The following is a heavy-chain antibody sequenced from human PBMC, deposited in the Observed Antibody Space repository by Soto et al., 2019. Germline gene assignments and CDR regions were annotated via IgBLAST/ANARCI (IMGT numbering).Heavy chain of an antibody. V-gene: IGHV2-5*02. D-gene: IGHD4-17*01. CDR1: GFSLSTRGVG. CDR3: GDLLYYDDVDWYFDV. J-gene: IGHJ2*01. CDR2: ISWDDDK. Sequence: QITLKESGPTLVKPTQTLTLTCTFSGFSLSTRGVGVGWIRQSPGKALEWLALISWDDDKHYSPSLRSRLTITQDTSKYQVVLTLTNMDPVDTATYYCGDLLYYDDVDWYFDVWGRGTLVPVSS.